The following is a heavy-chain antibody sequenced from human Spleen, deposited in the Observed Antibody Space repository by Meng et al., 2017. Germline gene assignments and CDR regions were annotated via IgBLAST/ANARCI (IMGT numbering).Heavy chain of an antibody. J-gene: IGHJ4*02. Sequence: GESLKISCAASGFTFSSYAMHWVRQAPGKGLEWVAVISYDGSNKYYADSVKGRFTISRDNSKNTLYLQMNSLRAEDTAVYYCARLYQLLYFDYWGPGTLVTVSS. D-gene: IGHD2-2*01. V-gene: IGHV3-30*07. CDR3: ARLYQLLYFDY. CDR2: ISYDGSNK. CDR1: GFTFSSYA.